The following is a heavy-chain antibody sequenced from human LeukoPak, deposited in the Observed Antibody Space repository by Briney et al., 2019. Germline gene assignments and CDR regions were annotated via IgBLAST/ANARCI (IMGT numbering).Heavy chain of an antibody. V-gene: IGHV4-39*01. J-gene: IGHJ3*02. Sequence: RASETLSLTCTVSGGSISSYYWGWIRQPPGKGLEWIGSIYYSGSTYYNPSLKSRVTISVAKNQFSLKLSSVTAAPVTPDAFDIWGQGTMVTVSS. CDR3: DI. CDR1: GGSISSYY. CDR2: IYYSGST. D-gene: IGHD4-4*01.